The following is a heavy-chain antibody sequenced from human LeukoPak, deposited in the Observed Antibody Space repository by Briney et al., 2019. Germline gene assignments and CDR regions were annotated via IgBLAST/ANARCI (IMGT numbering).Heavy chain of an antibody. J-gene: IGHJ4*02. Sequence: PGGSLRLSCAASGFTFSRYAMSWVRQAPGKGLEWVSGISASGESTYYADSVKGRLTISRDNSKNTLYLLMNSLRAEDTAVYFCASVPRYGDSFSDCWGQGTLVTVSS. CDR1: GFTFSRYA. V-gene: IGHV3-23*01. D-gene: IGHD4-17*01. CDR2: ISASGEST. CDR3: ASVPRYGDSFSDC.